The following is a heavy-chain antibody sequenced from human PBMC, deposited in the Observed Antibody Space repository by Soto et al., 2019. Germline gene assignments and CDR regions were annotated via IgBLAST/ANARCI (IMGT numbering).Heavy chain of an antibody. CDR1: GGTFSSYA. CDR3: AKNPENYYYGMDV. CDR2: IIPIFGTA. J-gene: IGHJ6*02. Sequence: QVQLVQSGAEVKKPGSSVKVSCKASGGTFSSYAISWVRQAPGQGLEWMGGIIPIFGTADYAQKFQGRVTITADDSTSTAYVELSSLRSEDTVVYYCAKNPENYYYGMDVWGQGTTVTVSS. V-gene: IGHV1-69*12.